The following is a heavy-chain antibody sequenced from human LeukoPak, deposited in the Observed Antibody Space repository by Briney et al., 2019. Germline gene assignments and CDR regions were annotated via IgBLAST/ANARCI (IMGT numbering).Heavy chain of an antibody. CDR1: GGSFSGYY. CDR3: ARRGTTVTIYYYYYYMDV. Sequence: PSETLSLTCAVYGGSFSGYYWSWIRQPPGKGLEWIGEINHSGSTNYNPSLKSRVTISVDTSKNQFSLKLSSVTAADTAVYYCARRGTTVTIYYYYYYMDVWGKGTTVTISS. J-gene: IGHJ6*03. CDR2: INHSGST. D-gene: IGHD4-17*01. V-gene: IGHV4-34*01.